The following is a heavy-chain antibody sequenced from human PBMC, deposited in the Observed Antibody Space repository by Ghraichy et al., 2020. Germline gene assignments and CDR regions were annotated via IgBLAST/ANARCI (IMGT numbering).Heavy chain of an antibody. CDR1: GFTFSSYA. CDR2: ISGSGGST. Sequence: GSLNISCAASGFTFSSYAMSWVRQAPGTGLEWVSAISGSGGSTYYADSVKGRFTISRDNSKNTLYLQMNSLRAEATAVYYCAKDDLTVVVASTPYYFDYWGQGTLVTVSS. J-gene: IGHJ4*02. CDR3: AKDDLTVVVASTPYYFDY. V-gene: IGHV3-23*01. D-gene: IGHD2-15*01.